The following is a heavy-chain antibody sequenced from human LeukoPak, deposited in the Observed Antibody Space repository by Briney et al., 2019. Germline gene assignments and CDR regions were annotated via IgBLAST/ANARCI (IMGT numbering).Heavy chain of an antibody. CDR3: ARQTSAYPYYFDF. CDR1: GDSIVNYY. D-gene: IGHD5-12*01. V-gene: IGHV4-59*01. Sequence: SETLSLTCSVSGDSIVNYYWSWIRQSPGKALEWLGYIHSSGVTNYNSSFKSRVTISLDTSKNQFSLKLNSVTAADTAVYSCARQTSAYPYYFDFWGQGTLVTVSS. J-gene: IGHJ4*02. CDR2: IHSSGVT.